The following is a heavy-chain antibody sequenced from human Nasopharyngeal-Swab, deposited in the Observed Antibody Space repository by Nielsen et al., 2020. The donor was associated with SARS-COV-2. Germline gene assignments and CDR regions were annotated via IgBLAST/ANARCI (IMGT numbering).Heavy chain of an antibody. CDR1: GFTFSSYA. V-gene: IGHV3-23*01. Sequence: GGSLRLSCAASGFTFSSYAMSWVRQAPGKGLEWVSAISGSGGSTYYADSVRGRFTISRDNAKNTLYLQMNSLRVEDTAVYFCVRDFWGAFDSWGQGTLVTVSS. J-gene: IGHJ4*02. D-gene: IGHD3-16*01. CDR3: VRDFWGAFDS. CDR2: ISGSGGST.